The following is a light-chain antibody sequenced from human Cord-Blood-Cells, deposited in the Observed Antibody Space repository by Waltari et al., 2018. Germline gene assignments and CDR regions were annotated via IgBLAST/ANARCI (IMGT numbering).Light chain of an antibody. CDR2: LGS. V-gene: IGKV2-28*01. J-gene: IGKJ1*01. Sequence: IVMTQSPLSLPVTPGEPAPISCRSSQSLLHSNGYNYLDWYLQKPGQSPQLLIYLGSNRASGVPDRFSGSGSGTDFTLKISRVEAEDVGVYYCMQALQTPLTFGQGTKVEIK. CDR3: MQALQTPLT. CDR1: QSLLHSNGYNY.